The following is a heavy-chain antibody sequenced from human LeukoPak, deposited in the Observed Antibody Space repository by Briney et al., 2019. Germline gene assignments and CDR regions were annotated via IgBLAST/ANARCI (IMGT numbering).Heavy chain of an antibody. CDR2: ISSSSSYI. V-gene: IGHV3-21*01. D-gene: IGHD1-26*01. J-gene: IGHJ4*02. CDR3: ARGSGSYYFDY. Sequence: GGSLRLSCVASGFTFSSYSMNWVRQAPGKGLEWVSSISSSSSYIYYADSVKGRFTISRDNAKNSLYLQMNSLRAEDTAVYYCARGSGSYYFDYWGQGTLVTVSS. CDR1: GFTFSSYS.